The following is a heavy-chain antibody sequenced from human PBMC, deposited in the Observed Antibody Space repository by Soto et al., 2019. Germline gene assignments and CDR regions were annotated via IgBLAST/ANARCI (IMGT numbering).Heavy chain of an antibody. CDR1: PYTFTNYY. V-gene: IGHV1-2*02. CDR3: ATSSDWSPLLDY. Sequence: ASVKVSCKASPYTFTNYYLHWVRQAPGQRPEWMGWINNGGGTIYAQKFQGRLTMTRDTSITTAYMELSRLSSDDTAFYYCATSSDWSPLLDYWGQGTLVTVSS. D-gene: IGHD6-19*01. CDR2: INNGGGT. J-gene: IGHJ4*02.